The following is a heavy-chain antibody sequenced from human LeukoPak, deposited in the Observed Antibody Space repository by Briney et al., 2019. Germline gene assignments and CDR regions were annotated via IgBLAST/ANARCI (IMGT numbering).Heavy chain of an antibody. Sequence: ASVKVSCKASGYTFTGYYMHWVRQAPGQGLEWMGWINPNSGGANYAQKFQGRVTMTRDTSISTAYMERSRLRSDDTAVYYCARDYYYDSSGYYDYWGQGTLVTVSS. J-gene: IGHJ4*02. D-gene: IGHD3-22*01. CDR2: INPNSGGA. CDR1: GYTFTGYY. V-gene: IGHV1-2*02. CDR3: ARDYYYDSSGYYDY.